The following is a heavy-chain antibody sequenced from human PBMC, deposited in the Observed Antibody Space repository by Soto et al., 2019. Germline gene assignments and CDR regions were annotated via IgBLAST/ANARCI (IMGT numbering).Heavy chain of an antibody. D-gene: IGHD3-22*01. CDR2: INPSGGST. CDR1: GYTFTSYY. V-gene: IGHV1-46*01. J-gene: IGHJ6*02. Sequence: VSVKVSCKASGYTFTSYYMHWVRQAPGQGLEWMGIINPSGGSTSYAQKFQGRVTMTRDTSTSTVYMELSSLRSEDTAVYYCARVPYYSTDYYYYGMDVWGQGTTVTVSS. CDR3: ARVPYYSTDYYYYGMDV.